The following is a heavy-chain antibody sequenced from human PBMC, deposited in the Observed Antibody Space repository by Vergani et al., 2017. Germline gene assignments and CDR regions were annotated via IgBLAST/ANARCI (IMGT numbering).Heavy chain of an antibody. D-gene: IGHD2-21*02. V-gene: IGHV4-59*01. CDR3: ARNACCGGDCYSDAFDI. CDR1: GGSISSYY. J-gene: IGHJ3*02. Sequence: QVQLQESGPGLVKPSETLSLTCTVSGGSISSYYWSWIRQPPGKGLEWIGYIYYSGSTNYNPSLKSRVTISVDTSKNQFSLKLSSVTAADTAVYYCARNACCGGDCYSDAFDIWGQGTMVTVSS. CDR2: IYYSGST.